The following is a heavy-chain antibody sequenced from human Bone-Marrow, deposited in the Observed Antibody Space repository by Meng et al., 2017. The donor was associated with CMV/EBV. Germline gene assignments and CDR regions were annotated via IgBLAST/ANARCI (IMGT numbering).Heavy chain of an antibody. CDR2: ISGGST. Sequence: GAPLRLSCAASGFSFSSYSMNWVRQAPGKGPEWVSSISGGSTYYADSRKGRFTISRNNSKNTLYLKMNSLRAEDTAVYYCVPEQWFDPWGQGTLATVSS. D-gene: IGHD2-2*01. CDR1: GFSFSSYS. J-gene: IGHJ5*02. CDR3: VPEQWFDP. V-gene: IGHV3-38-3*01.